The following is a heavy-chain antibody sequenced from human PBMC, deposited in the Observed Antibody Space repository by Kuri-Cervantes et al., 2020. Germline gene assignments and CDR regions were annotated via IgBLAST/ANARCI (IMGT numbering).Heavy chain of an antibody. CDR3: ARVLIRSWYNWNYGIGHWFDP. V-gene: IGHV4-4*07. CDR1: GGSISSYY. CDR2: IYTSGST. Sequence: GSLRLSCTVSGGSISSYYWSWIRQPAGKGLEWIGRIYTSGSTNYNPSLKSRVTISVDTSKNQFSLKLSSVTAADTAVYYCARVLIRSWYNWNYGIGHWFDPWGQGTLVTVSS. J-gene: IGHJ5*02. D-gene: IGHD1-7*01.